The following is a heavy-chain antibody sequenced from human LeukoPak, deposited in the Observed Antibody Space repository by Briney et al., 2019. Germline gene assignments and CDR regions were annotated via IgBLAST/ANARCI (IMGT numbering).Heavy chain of an antibody. CDR1: GGTFSSYA. CDR3: AAPIAVAGTNYFDY. D-gene: IGHD6-19*01. V-gene: IGHV1-69*13. J-gene: IGHJ4*02. CDR2: IIPIFGTA. Sequence: ASVTVSCKASGGTFSSYAISWVRQAPGQGLEWMGGIIPIFGTANYAQKFQGRVTITADESTSTAYMELSSLRSEDTAVYYCAAPIAVAGTNYFDYWGQGTLVTVSS.